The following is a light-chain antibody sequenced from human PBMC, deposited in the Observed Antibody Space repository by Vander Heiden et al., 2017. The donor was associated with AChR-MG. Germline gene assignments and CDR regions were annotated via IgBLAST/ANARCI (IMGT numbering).Light chain of an antibody. J-gene: IGLJ2*01. CDR2: QDI. V-gene: IGLV3-1*01. CDR3: QAWDSNTAV. Sequence: SYDLTQPPSLSVSPGHTASITCSGDKLGNQYACWYQQKPGQSPLLVIYQDIKRPSGIPERFAGSNSGNIATLTISGTQAMDEGDYYCQAWDSNTAVFGGWTKLTVL. CDR1: KLGNQY.